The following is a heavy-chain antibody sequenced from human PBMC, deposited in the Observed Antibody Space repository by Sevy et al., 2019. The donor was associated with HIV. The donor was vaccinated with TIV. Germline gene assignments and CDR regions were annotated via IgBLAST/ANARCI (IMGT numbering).Heavy chain of an antibody. CDR1: GYTLTELS. Sequence: ASVKVSCKVSGYTLTELSMHWVRQAPGKGLEWMGGFDPEDGETIDAQKFQGRVTMTDDTSTDTAYMELSSLRSEDTAVYYCATERRVQYYYGSGKDYYYGMDVWGQGPTVTVSS. CDR2: FDPEDGET. J-gene: IGHJ6*02. CDR3: ATERRVQYYYGSGKDYYYGMDV. D-gene: IGHD3-10*01. V-gene: IGHV1-24*01.